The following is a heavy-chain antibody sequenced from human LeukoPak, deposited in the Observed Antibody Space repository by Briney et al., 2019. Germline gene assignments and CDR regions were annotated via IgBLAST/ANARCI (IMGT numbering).Heavy chain of an antibody. D-gene: IGHD1-26*01. CDR1: GFTFSSYE. V-gene: IGHV3-7*05. CDR3: ARDPYSVSYGAFDI. CDR2: INQDGSDT. Sequence: GGSLRLSCAASGFTFSSYEMNWVRQAPGRGLEWVANINQDGSDTQYVDSVKGRFTISRDIAKNSVHLQMNSLRVEDTAMYYCARDPYSVSYGAFDIWGQGTMVTVSS. J-gene: IGHJ3*02.